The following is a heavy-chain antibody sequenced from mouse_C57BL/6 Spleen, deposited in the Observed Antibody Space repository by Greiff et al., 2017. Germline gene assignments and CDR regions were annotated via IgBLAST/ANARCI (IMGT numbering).Heavy chain of an antibody. D-gene: IGHD4-1*01. V-gene: IGHV5-4*03. CDR3: ARGSGTPYWYFDV. CDR1: GFTFSSYA. CDR2: ISDGGSYT. J-gene: IGHJ1*03. Sequence: DVMLVESGGGLVKPGGSLKLSCAASGFTFSSYAMSWVRQTPEKRLEWVATISDGGSYTYYPDNVKGRFTISRDNAKNNLYLQMSHLKSEDTAMYYCARGSGTPYWYFDVWGTGTTVTVSS.